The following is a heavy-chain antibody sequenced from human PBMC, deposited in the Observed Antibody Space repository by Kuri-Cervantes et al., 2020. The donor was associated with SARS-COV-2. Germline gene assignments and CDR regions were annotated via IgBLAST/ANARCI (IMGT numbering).Heavy chain of an antibody. CDR3: ASGEIAASGTIYYFDY. J-gene: IGHJ4*02. CDR2: IGSSSSYI. CDR1: GFTFSSYS. V-gene: IGHV3-21*01. Sequence: GESLKISCAASGFTFSSYSMNWVRQAPGKGLEWVSSIGSSSSYIYYADSVKGRFTISRDNAKNSLYLQMNSLRAEDTAVYYCASGEIAASGTIYYFDYWGQGTLVTVSS. D-gene: IGHD1-7*01.